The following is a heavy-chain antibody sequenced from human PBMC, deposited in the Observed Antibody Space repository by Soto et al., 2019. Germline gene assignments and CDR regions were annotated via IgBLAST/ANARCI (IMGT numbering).Heavy chain of an antibody. CDR2: ISDSGGST. J-gene: IGHJ4*02. Sequence: EVQLLESGGGLVQPGGSLRLSCAASGFTFSSYAMSWVRQAPGKGLEWVSAISDSGGSTYYADSVKGRFTISRDNSKNTLYLQMNFLRAEDTAVYYCARGRCSSTSGELALYFDFWGQGTQVTVSS. CDR3: ARGRCSSTSGELALYFDF. V-gene: IGHV3-23*01. D-gene: IGHD2-2*01. CDR1: GFTFSSYA.